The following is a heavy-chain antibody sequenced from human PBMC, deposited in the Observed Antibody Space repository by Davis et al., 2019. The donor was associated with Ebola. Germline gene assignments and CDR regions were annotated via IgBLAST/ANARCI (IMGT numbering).Heavy chain of an antibody. J-gene: IGHJ4*02. CDR2: IVPDGNKT. D-gene: IGHD6-19*01. CDR3: AAYSSGWYG. CDR1: GFTFSDSW. V-gene: IGHV3-7*03. Sequence: GGSLRLSCAASGFTFSDSWMSWVRQAPGKGLEWVATIVPDGNKTYYVGSVKGRFTISRHNSKNTLYLQMNSLRAEDTAVYYCAAYSSGWYGWGQGTLVTVSS.